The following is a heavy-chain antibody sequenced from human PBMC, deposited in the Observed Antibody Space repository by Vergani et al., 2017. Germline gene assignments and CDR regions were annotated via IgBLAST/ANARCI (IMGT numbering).Heavy chain of an antibody. V-gene: IGHV3-23*01. D-gene: IGHD3-22*01. CDR2: ISGSGDST. Sequence: EVQLLESGGGLVQPGGSLRLSCAASGFSFSSYAMTWVRQAPGKGLEWVSAISGSGDSTYYADSVKGRFTISRDHSKNTLFLQMNSLRAEDTAVYYCAKRVVTRIYYYMDVWGKGTTVTVSS. CDR3: AKRVVTRIYYYMDV. J-gene: IGHJ6*03. CDR1: GFSFSSYA.